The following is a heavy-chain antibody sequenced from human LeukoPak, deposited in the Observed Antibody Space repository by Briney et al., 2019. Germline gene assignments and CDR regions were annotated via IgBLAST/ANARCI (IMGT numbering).Heavy chain of an antibody. CDR2: INPSGGST. V-gene: IGHV1-46*01. Sequence: ASVKVSCKASGYTFTSYYMHWVRQAPGQGLEWMGIINPSGGSTSYAQKFRGRVTMTRGTSTSTVYMELSSLRSEDTAVYYCASGPSGSYYFDYWGQGTLVTVSS. D-gene: IGHD1-26*01. CDR1: GYTFTSYY. J-gene: IGHJ4*02. CDR3: ASGPSGSYYFDY.